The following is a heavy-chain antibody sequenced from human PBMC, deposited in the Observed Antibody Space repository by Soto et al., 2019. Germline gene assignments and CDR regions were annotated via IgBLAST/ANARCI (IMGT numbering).Heavy chain of an antibody. Sequence: QVQLQESGPGLVKPSHTLSLTCTVSGGSISSGGYYWSWIRQHPGKGPEWIGYIYYSGSTYYNPSLKSRVTISVDTSKNQFSLKLSSVTAADTAVYYCARGIVVVVAATGDAFDIWGQGTMVTVSS. CDR1: GGSISSGGYY. V-gene: IGHV4-31*03. J-gene: IGHJ3*02. CDR2: IYYSGST. D-gene: IGHD2-15*01. CDR3: ARGIVVVVAATGDAFDI.